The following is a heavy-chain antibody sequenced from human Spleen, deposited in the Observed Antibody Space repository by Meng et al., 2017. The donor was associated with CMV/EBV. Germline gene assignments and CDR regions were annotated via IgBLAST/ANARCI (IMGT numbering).Heavy chain of an antibody. Sequence: GESLKISCAASGFTFSSYGMHWVRQAPGKGLEWVAFIRYDGSNKYYADSVKGRFTISRDNSKNTLYLQMNSLRAEDTAVYYCATDYDFWSGYTAIAPTYWGQGTLVTVSS. J-gene: IGHJ4*02. CDR3: ATDYDFWSGYTAIAPTY. CDR1: GFTFSSYG. CDR2: IRYDGSNK. D-gene: IGHD3-3*01. V-gene: IGHV3-30*02.